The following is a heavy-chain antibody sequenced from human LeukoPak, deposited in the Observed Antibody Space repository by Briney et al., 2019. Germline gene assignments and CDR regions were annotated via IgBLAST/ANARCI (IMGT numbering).Heavy chain of an antibody. CDR3: ASYGVASDSFYFDY. CDR2: IIPIFGTA. J-gene: IGHJ4*02. D-gene: IGHD5-18*01. V-gene: IGHV1-69*05. Sequence: ASVKVSCKASGGTFSSYAIGWVRQAPGQGLEWMGGIIPIFGTANYAQKFQGRVTITTDESTSTAYMELSSLRSEDTAVYYCASYGVASDSFYFDYWGQGTLVTVSS. CDR1: GGTFSSYA.